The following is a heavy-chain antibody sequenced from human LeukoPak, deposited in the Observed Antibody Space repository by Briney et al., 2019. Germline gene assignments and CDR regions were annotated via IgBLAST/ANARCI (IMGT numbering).Heavy chain of an antibody. D-gene: IGHD6-13*01. CDR1: GGSISSYY. CDR2: IYASGNT. J-gene: IGHJ4*02. CDR3: ARGRGRSWYYFDS. Sequence: KPSETLSLTCTVSGGSISSYYWSWVRQPAGKGLEWIGRIYASGNTNYNPSLKGRVTMTVDTSKKQFSLNLSSVPAADTAVYYCARGRGRSWYYFDSWGQGTLVTVSS. V-gene: IGHV4-4*07.